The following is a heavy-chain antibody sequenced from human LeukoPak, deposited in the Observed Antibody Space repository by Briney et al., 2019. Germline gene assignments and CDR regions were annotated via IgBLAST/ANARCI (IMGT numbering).Heavy chain of an antibody. J-gene: IGHJ4*02. CDR2: IYYSGST. D-gene: IGHD5-18*01. CDR1: GGSISSSSYY. V-gene: IGHV4-39*07. CDR3: ARRGYSYVHIDY. Sequence: PSETLSLTCTVSGGSISSSSYYWGWIRQPPGKGLEWIGSIYYSGSTYYNPSLKSRVTISVDTSKNQFSLKLSSVTAADTAVYYCARRGYSYVHIDYWGQGTLVTVSS.